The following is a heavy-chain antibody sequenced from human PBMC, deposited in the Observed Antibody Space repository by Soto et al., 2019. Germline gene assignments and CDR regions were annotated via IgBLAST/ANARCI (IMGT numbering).Heavy chain of an antibody. CDR3: ARNGRDDILTGYSLYYYYGMDV. CDR1: GYSFTSYW. J-gene: IGHJ6*02. Sequence: GESLKISCKGSGYSFTSYWISWVRQMPGKGLEWMGRIDPSDSYTNYSPSFQGHVTISADKSISTAYLQWSSLKASDTAMYYCARNGRDDILTGYSLYYYYGMDVWGQGTTVTVSS. V-gene: IGHV5-10-1*01. D-gene: IGHD3-9*01. CDR2: IDPSDSYT.